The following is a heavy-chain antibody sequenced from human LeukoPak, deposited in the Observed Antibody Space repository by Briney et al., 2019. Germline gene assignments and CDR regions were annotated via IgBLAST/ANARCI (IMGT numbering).Heavy chain of an antibody. J-gene: IGHJ4*02. V-gene: IGHV2-70*11. CDR1: GFSLSTSGMC. Sequence: SGPALVKPTQTLTLTCTFSGFSLSTSGMCVSWIRQPPGKALEWLARIDWDDDKYYSTSLKTRLTISKDTSKNQVVLTMTNMDPVDTATYYCARIRDPAYSSSWYDDYWDQGTLVTVSS. CDR3: ARIRDPAYSSSWYDDY. CDR2: IDWDDDK. D-gene: IGHD6-13*01.